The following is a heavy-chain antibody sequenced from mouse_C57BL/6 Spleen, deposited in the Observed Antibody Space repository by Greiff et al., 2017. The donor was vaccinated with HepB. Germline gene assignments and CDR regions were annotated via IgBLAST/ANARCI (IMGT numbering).Heavy chain of an antibody. V-gene: IGHV1-72*01. CDR3: ERDGTVKVTEYFDY. Sequence: QVQLQQPGAELVKPGASVKLSCKASGYTFTSYWMHWVKQRPGRGLEWIGRIDPNSGSTKYNEKFKSKATLTVDKSSSTAYMQLSSLTSEDSAVYYWERDGTVKVTEYFDYWGQGTTLTVSS. CDR2: IDPNSGST. J-gene: IGHJ2*01. CDR1: GYTFTSYW. D-gene: IGHD2-3*01.